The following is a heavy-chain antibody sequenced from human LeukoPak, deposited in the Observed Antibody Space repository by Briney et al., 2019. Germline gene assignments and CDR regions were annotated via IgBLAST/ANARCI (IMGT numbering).Heavy chain of an antibody. CDR1: GFTFSSYA. CDR3: ARAGGCSSTSCYYYYGMDV. Sequence: GRSLRLSRAASGFTFSSYAMHWVRQAPGKGLEWVAVISYDGSNKYYADSVKGRFTISRDNSKNTLYLQMNSLRAEDTAVYYCARAGGCSSTSCYYYYGMDVWGQGTTVTVSS. CDR2: ISYDGSNK. D-gene: IGHD2-2*01. J-gene: IGHJ6*02. V-gene: IGHV3-30-3*01.